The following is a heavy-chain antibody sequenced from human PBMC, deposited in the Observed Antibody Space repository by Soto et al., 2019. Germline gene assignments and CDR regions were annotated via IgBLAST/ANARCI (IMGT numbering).Heavy chain of an antibody. J-gene: IGHJ4*02. CDR3: AKEKTTGADYALDY. CDR2: ITGSSDYT. D-gene: IGHD2-8*02. CDR1: GFIFSSYA. V-gene: IGHV3-23*01. Sequence: GGSLRPSCEASGFIFSSYAMEWVRQAPGKGLEWVSSITGSSDYTSYIASVKGRFTISRDNAKNTLDLQMNSLRDKDTDVYFCAKEKTTGADYALDYWSQGTLVTVSS.